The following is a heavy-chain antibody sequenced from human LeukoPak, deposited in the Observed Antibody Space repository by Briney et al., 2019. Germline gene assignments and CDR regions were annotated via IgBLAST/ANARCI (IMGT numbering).Heavy chain of an antibody. Sequence: TASETLSLTCTVSGGSISSYYWSWIRQPPGKGLEWIGYIYYSGSTNYNPSLKSRVTISVDTSKNQFSLKLSSVTAADTAVYYCARGLSSSSWYYWGQGTLVTVSS. CDR2: IYYSGST. CDR3: ARGLSSSSWYY. J-gene: IGHJ4*02. V-gene: IGHV4-59*12. D-gene: IGHD6-13*01. CDR1: GGSISSYY.